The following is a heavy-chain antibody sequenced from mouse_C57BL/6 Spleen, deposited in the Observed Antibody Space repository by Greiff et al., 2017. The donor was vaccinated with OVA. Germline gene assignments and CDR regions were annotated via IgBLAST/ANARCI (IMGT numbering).Heavy chain of an antibody. CDR1: GFTFSDYG. V-gene: IGHV5-17*01. Sequence: EVKLMESGGGLVKPGGSLKLSCAASGFTFSDYGMHWVRQAPEKGLEWVAYISSGSSTIYYADTVKGRFTISRDNAKNTLFLQMTSLRSEDTAMYYCARTLYKFPYYYAMDYWGQGTSVTVSS. CDR3: ARTLYKFPYYYAMDY. CDR2: ISSGSSTI. J-gene: IGHJ4*01. D-gene: IGHD2-1*01.